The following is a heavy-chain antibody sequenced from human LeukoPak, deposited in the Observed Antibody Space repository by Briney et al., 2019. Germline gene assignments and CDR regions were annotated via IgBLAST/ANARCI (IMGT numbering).Heavy chain of an antibody. CDR3: ARDRDRFGELLWGWFDP. J-gene: IGHJ5*02. V-gene: IGHV3-30*04. CDR2: ISYDGSNK. Sequence: GGSLRLSCAASGFTFSSYAMHWVRQAPGKGLEWVAVISYDGSNKYYADSVKGRFTIPRDNSKNTLYLQMNSLRAEDTAVYYCARDRDRFGELLWGWFDPWGQGTLVTVSS. CDR1: GFTFSSYA. D-gene: IGHD3-10*01.